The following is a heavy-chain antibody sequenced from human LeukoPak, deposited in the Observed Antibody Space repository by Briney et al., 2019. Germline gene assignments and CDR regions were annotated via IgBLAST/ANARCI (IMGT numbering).Heavy chain of an antibody. Sequence: PGRSLRLSCAASGFAFSSYAMHWVRQDPGKGLEWAALVSYDGGSKYYADSVKGRITISRDNSKNTLHLQMNSLRTEDTAVYYCARVKGGIAAAGNYFDYWGQGTLVTVSS. CDR1: GFAFSSYA. J-gene: IGHJ4*02. V-gene: IGHV3-30-3*01. D-gene: IGHD6-13*01. CDR2: VSYDGGSK. CDR3: ARVKGGIAAAGNYFDY.